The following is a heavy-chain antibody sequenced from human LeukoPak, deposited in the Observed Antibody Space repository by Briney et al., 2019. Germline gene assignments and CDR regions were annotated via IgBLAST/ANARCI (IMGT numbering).Heavy chain of an antibody. J-gene: IGHJ6*03. CDR1: GGSISSSSYY. D-gene: IGHD3-3*01. V-gene: IGHV4-39*01. CDR2: IYYSGST. CDR3: ARSPLLGSLEWLLGDYYYMDV. Sequence: NPSETLSLTCTVSGGSISSSSYYWGWVRQPPGEGLGWIGSIYYSGSTYYTPSLKSRVTISVDTSKNQFSLKLSSVTAAETAVYYCARSPLLGSLEWLLGDYYYMDVWGKGTTVTVSS.